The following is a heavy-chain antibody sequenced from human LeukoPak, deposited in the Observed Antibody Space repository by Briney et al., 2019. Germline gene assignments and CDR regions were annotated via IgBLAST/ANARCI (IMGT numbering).Heavy chain of an antibody. V-gene: IGHV1-18*01. CDR3: ARTEGWELRHAPNYFDY. D-gene: IGHD1-26*01. CDR2: ISAYNGNT. CDR1: GYTFTSYG. J-gene: IGHJ4*02. Sequence: ASVKVSCRASGYTFTSYGISWVRQAPGQGLEWMGWISAYNGNTNYAQKLQGRVTMTTDTSTSTAYMELRSLRSDDTAVYYCARTEGWELRHAPNYFDYWGQGTLVTVSS.